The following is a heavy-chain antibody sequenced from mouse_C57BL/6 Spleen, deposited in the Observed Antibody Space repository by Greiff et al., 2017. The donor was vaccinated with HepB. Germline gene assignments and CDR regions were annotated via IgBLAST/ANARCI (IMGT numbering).Heavy chain of an antibody. D-gene: IGHD4-1*01. V-gene: IGHV2-6*01. CDR1: GFSLTSYG. CDR3: ASGSDWDGGFAY. Sequence: LVAPSQSLSITCTVSGFSLTSYGVDWVRQSPGKGLEWLGVIWGVGSTNYNSALKSRLSISKDNSKSQVFLKMNSLQTDDTAMYYCASGSDWDGGFAYWGQGTLVTVSA. J-gene: IGHJ3*01. CDR2: IWGVGST.